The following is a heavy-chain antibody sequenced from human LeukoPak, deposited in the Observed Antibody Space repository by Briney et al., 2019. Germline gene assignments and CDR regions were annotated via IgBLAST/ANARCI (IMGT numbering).Heavy chain of an antibody. D-gene: IGHD2-2*01. J-gene: IGHJ6*02. CDR1: GYTFTGYY. CDR3: AICSSTSCYPYYYGMDV. V-gene: IGHV1-2*02. CDR2: INPNSGGT. Sequence: ASVKVSCKASGYTFTGYYMHWVRQAPGQGLEWMGWINPNSGGTNYAQKFQGRVTMTRDTSISTAYMELSRLRSDDTAVYYCAICSSTSCYPYYYGMDVWGQGTTVTVSS.